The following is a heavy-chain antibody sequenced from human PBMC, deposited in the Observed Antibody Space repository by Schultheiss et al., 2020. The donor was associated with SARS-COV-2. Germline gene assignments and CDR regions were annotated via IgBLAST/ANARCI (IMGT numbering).Heavy chain of an antibody. J-gene: IGHJ2*01. Sequence: ASVKVSCKASGYTFTDYYMHWVRRAPGQGLEWMGWINPNSGGTNYAQKFQGRVTMTRDTSISTAYMELSRLRSDDTAVYYCAREGPLATHWYFDLWGRGTLVTVSS. CDR2: INPNSGGT. CDR3: AREGPLATHWYFDL. CDR1: GYTFTDYY. D-gene: IGHD3-3*02. V-gene: IGHV1-2*02.